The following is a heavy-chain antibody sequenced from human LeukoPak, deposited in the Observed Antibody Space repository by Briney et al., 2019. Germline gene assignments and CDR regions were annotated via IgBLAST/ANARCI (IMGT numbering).Heavy chain of an antibody. CDR3: ARAVEVGAHYYYGMDV. J-gene: IGHJ6*02. Sequence: SQTLSLTCAISGDSVSSNSAAWNWIRQSPSRGLEWLGRTYYRSKWYNDYAVSVKSRITINPDASKNQFSLQLNSVTPEDTAVYYCARAVEVGAHYYYGMDVWGQGTTVTVSS. D-gene: IGHD1-26*01. CDR1: GDSVSSNSAA. CDR2: TYYRSKWYN. V-gene: IGHV6-1*01.